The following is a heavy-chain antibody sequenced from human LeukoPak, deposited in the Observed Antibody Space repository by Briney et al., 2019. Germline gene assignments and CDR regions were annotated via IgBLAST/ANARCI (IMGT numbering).Heavy chain of an antibody. V-gene: IGHV4-34*01. J-gene: IGHJ4*02. Sequence: SETLSLTCAVYGGSFSGYYWSWIRQPPGKGLEWIGEINHSGSTNYNPSLKSRVTISVDTSKNQFSLRLTSVTAADTAVYYCARDWYHAIDYWGQGTLVTVSS. CDR2: INHSGST. D-gene: IGHD2-2*01. CDR1: GGSFSGYY. CDR3: ARDWYHAIDY.